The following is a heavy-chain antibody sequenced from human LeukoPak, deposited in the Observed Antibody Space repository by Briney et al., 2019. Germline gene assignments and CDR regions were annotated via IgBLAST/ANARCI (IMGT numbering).Heavy chain of an antibody. CDR1: GITFSNAW. V-gene: IGHV3-15*05. CDR3: TTGRYFDWLFKPGDWYLDL. J-gene: IGHJ2*01. D-gene: IGHD3-9*01. CDR2: IKSKSADGTT. Sequence: PGGSLRLSCAASGITFSNAWMSWVRQAPGKGLEWVCRIKSKSADGTTDYAAPVNGRFTSSRDDSRNTLYLQMNTLKTVDTAVYYCTTGRYFDWLFKPGDWYLDLWGRGTLVTVSS.